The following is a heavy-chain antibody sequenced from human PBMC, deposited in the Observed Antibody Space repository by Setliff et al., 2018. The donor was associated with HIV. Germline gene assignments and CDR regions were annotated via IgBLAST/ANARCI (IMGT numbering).Heavy chain of an antibody. CDR3: ARGGADSGWWGDNWFDP. J-gene: IGHJ5*02. Sequence: GGSLRLSCAASGFTFSSYEMNWVRQAPGKGLEWVSYISSRGTMIYYADSVKGRFTVSRDSAKNSVYLQMNSLRAEDTAVYYCARGGADSGWWGDNWFDPWGQGTLVTV. CDR2: ISSRGTMI. V-gene: IGHV3-48*03. D-gene: IGHD6-19*01. CDR1: GFTFSSYE.